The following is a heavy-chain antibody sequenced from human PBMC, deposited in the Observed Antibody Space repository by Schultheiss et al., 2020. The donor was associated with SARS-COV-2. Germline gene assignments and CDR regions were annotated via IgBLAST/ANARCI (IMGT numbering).Heavy chain of an antibody. CDR1: GFTFSSYA. Sequence: GESLKISCAASGFTFSSYAMHWVRQAPGKGLEWVSLISWDGGSTYYADSVKGRFTISRDNAKNSLYLQMNSLRAEDTAVYYCARVGITMVRGVSFDIWGQGTMVTVSS. V-gene: IGHV3-43D*04. CDR3: ARVGITMVRGVSFDI. CDR2: ISWDGGST. J-gene: IGHJ3*02. D-gene: IGHD3-10*01.